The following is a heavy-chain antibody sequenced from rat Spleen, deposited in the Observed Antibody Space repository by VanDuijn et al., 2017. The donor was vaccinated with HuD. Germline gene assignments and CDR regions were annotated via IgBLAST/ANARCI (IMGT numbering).Heavy chain of an antibody. CDR2: ISYDGGST. CDR3: TTPTY. CDR1: GFTLSDYN. Sequence: EVQLVESGGGLVQPGRSLKLSCAASGFTLSDYNMAWVSQAPTKGLEWVASISYDGGSTSYRDSVKGRFTISRDNAKSSLYLQMDSLRSEDTATYYCTTPTYWGQGVMVTVSS. D-gene: IGHD1-4*01. V-gene: IGHV5-20*01. J-gene: IGHJ2*01.